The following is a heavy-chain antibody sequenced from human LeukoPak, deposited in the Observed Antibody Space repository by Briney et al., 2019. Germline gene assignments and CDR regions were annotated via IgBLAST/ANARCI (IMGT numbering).Heavy chain of an antibody. J-gene: IGHJ1*01. Sequence: GGSLRLSCAASGFTLSSYWMHWVRQAPGKGLEWVSLISGDGGSTYYADSVKGRFTISRDNSKNSLYLQMNSLRTEDTALYYCAKDIRLAGYFQHWGQGTLVTVSP. V-gene: IGHV3-43*02. D-gene: IGHD6-19*01. CDR2: ISGDGGST. CDR3: AKDIRLAGYFQH. CDR1: GFTLSSYW.